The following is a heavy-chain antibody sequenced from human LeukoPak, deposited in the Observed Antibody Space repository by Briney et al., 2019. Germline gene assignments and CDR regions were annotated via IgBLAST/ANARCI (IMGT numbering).Heavy chain of an antibody. V-gene: IGHV3-7*01. J-gene: IGHJ3*02. CDR1: GFTFSSRDW. CDR3: ARVLRYGNSGHDSFDI. CDR2: IKQDGSEK. Sequence: QAGGSLRLSCVASGFTFSSRDWMTWVRQAPGKGLEWVANIKQDGSEKNYVDSVKGRFTISRDNAKNSLYLQMNSLRAEDTAVYYCARVLRYGNSGHDSFDIWGQGTMVTVSS. D-gene: IGHD3-22*01.